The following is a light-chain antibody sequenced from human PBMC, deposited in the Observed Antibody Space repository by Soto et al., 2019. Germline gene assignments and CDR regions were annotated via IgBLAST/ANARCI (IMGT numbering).Light chain of an antibody. CDR2: GAS. V-gene: IGKV3-15*01. Sequence: EIVMTQSPAPFSLSPGDTATLSCGAGQSVSRNVPWYRHRPGQAPGLLNYGASFRATGAPVRFSGSGSGAEFTLTISGLQSEDFAVYYCQQYDNRPFTFGPGTRV. CDR1: QSVSRN. CDR3: QQYDNRPFT. J-gene: IGKJ3*01.